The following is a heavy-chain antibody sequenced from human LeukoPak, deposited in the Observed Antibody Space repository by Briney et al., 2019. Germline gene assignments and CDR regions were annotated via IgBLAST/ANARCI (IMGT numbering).Heavy chain of an antibody. D-gene: IGHD4-17*01. V-gene: IGHV3-74*01. CDR2: INPNGITT. Sequence: GSLSLSCAASGFIFRNYWMHWVRQAPGKGLVWVARINPNGITTTYTDSVKGRFTISRDNAKNTLYLQMNSLRAEDTAVYYCAKDFAGDRDYWGQGTLVTVSS. CDR3: AKDFAGDRDY. J-gene: IGHJ4*02. CDR1: GFIFRNYW.